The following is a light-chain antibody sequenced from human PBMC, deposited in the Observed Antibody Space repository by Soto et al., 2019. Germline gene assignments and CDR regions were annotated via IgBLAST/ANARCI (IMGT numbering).Light chain of an antibody. J-gene: IGKJ5*01. CDR2: DAS. CDR3: QQRSNWPST. CDR1: QSVSSN. V-gene: IGKV3-11*01. Sequence: IVLTQSPDTLSLSSGERAALSWLASQSVSSNLAWYQQKPGQAPRLLIYDASNRATGIPARFSGSGSGTDFTLTISSLEPEDFAVYYCQQRSNWPSTFGQGTRLEIK.